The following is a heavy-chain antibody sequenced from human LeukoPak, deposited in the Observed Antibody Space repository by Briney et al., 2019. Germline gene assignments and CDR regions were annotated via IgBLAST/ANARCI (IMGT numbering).Heavy chain of an antibody. Sequence: GGSLRLSCVASGFTFSRCGMNWVRQAPGKGLEWVSSISGSTTYIYYADSVKGRFTISRDNAKNSLYLQMNSLRAEDTAVYYCAKGGSSSCYRCYFDYWGQGTLVTVSS. CDR3: AKGGSSSCYRCYFDY. CDR2: ISGSTTYI. CDR1: GFTFSRCG. D-gene: IGHD2-2*02. V-gene: IGHV3-21*04. J-gene: IGHJ4*02.